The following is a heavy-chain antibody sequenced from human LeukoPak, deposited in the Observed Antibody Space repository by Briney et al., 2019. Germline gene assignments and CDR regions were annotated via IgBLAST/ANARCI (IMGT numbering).Heavy chain of an antibody. CDR3: AKQVAAAGIFDY. CDR1: GFTFSSYA. V-gene: IGHV3-23*01. D-gene: IGHD6-13*01. CDR2: ISGSGGST. J-gene: IGHJ4*02. Sequence: GGSLRLSCAASGFTFSSYAMSWVRQAPGKGLKWVSAISGSGGSTYYADSVKGRFTISRDNSKNTLYLQMNSLRAEDTAVYYCAKQVAAAGIFDYWGQGTLVTVSS.